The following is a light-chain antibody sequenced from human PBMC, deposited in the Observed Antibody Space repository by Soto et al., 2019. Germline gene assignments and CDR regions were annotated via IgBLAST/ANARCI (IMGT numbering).Light chain of an antibody. CDR3: SSYAGSSVV. Sequence: QSALTQPPSASGSPGQSVTISCTGTSSYVGSYNLVSWHQQHPGKAPKVMIYGVSQRPSGVPDRFSGSKSGNTASLTVSGLQAEDEADYYCSSYAGSSVVFGAGTKLTVL. CDR1: SSYVGSYNL. J-gene: IGLJ2*01. V-gene: IGLV2-8*01. CDR2: GVS.